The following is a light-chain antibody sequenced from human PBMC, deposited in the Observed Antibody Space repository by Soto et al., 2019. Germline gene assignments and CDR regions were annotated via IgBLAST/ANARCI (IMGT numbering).Light chain of an antibody. CDR1: QSLVYSDGNTY. J-gene: IGKJ2*01. CDR2: KVS. Sequence: DVVMTQSPLSLPVTLGQPASLSCRSSQSLVYSDGNTYLNWFQQRPGQSPRRLIYKVSNRDSGVPDRFSDSGSGTDFTLKISRVEAEDVGVYYCIRSTGPFGQGTKLEIK. V-gene: IGKV2-30*01. CDR3: IRSTGP.